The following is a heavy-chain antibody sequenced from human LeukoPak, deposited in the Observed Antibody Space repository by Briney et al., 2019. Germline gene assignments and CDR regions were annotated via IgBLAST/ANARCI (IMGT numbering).Heavy chain of an antibody. CDR2: ISISVSTI. CDR1: GFTFNDFSDYD. J-gene: IGHJ4*02. Sequence: RGSLRLSCAASGFTFNDFSDYDLSWIRQAQGKGLEWVSYISISVSTISHADSVKGRFALPRDNAKKSLSLQMDSLRAEDTAVYYCAAGYGSGSYSVWGQGTLVTVSS. CDR3: AAGYGSGSYSV. D-gene: IGHD3-10*01. V-gene: IGHV3-11*01.